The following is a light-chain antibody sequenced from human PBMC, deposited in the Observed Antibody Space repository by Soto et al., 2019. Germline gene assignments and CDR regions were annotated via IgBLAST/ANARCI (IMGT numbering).Light chain of an antibody. CDR3: QQYNSYSPWT. J-gene: IGKJ1*01. CDR2: KAS. Sequence: DIPMSQSPSTVSASVGDRVTITCRASQSISSWLAWYQQKPGKAPKLLINKASSLESGVPSRFSGSGSGTEFTLTISSLQPDDFATYYCQQYNSYSPWTFGQGTKVDIK. CDR1: QSISSW. V-gene: IGKV1-5*03.